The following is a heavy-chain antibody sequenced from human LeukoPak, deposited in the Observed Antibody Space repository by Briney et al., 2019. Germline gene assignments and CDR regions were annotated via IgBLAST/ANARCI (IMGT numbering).Heavy chain of an antibody. CDR3: AQPWGTITDAFDI. CDR2: INHSGST. J-gene: IGHJ3*02. V-gene: IGHV4-34*01. CDR1: GGSFSGYY. Sequence: SETLSLTCAVYGGSFSGYYWSWIRQPPGKGLEWIGEINHSGSTNYNPSLKSRVTISVDTSKNQFSLKLSSVTAADTAVYYCAQPWGTITDAFDIWGQGTMVTVSS. D-gene: IGHD1-14*01.